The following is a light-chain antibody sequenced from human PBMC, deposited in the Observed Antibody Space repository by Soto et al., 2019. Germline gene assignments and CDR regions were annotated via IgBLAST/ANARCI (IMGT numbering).Light chain of an antibody. CDR2: AAS. CDR1: QSITSF. V-gene: IGKV1-39*01. CDR3: QQSYSTPRT. Sequence: DIQMTQSPFSLSASVGDRVTITCRASQSITSFLNWYQHKPGKAPKLLIYAASSLQSGVPSRFRGSGSGTDFTLIISNLQPEDFATYYCQQSYSTPRTFGQGTRVDIK. J-gene: IGKJ1*01.